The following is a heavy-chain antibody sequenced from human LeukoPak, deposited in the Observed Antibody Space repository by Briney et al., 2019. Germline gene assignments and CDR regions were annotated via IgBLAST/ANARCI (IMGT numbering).Heavy chain of an antibody. Sequence: SETLSLTCAVYGGSFSGYYWSWIRQPPGKGLEWIGYIYYSGSTNYNPSLKSRVTISVDTSKNQFSLKLSSVTAADTAVYYCARLANWFDPWGQGTLVTVSS. CDR2: IYYSGST. V-gene: IGHV4-59*08. CDR1: GGSFSGYY. CDR3: ARLANWFDP. J-gene: IGHJ5*02.